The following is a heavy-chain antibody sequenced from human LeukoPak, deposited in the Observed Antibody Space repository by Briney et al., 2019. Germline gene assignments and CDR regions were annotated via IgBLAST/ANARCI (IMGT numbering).Heavy chain of an antibody. CDR3: ARERTEIVPTEVTTQSYPYYYGMDV. V-gene: IGHV1-24*01. D-gene: IGHD1-1*01. CDR1: GSKLTEFS. J-gene: IGHJ6*02. Sequence: ASVKVSCKVFGSKLTEFSMHWVRQAPGKGLEWMGGFGPEHGETLYAQNFQGRVAVTEDRATDTAYMELSGLRSEDTAVYYCARERTEIVPTEVTTQSYPYYYGMDVWGQGTTVTVSS. CDR2: FGPEHGET.